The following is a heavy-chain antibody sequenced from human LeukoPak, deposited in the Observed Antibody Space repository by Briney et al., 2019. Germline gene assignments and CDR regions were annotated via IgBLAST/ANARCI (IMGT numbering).Heavy chain of an antibody. D-gene: IGHD4-17*01. CDR2: IYYSGST. CDR3: ARTYGDYAPFDY. CDR1: GGSISSSSYY. J-gene: IGHJ4*02. Sequence: SETLSLTCTVSGGSISSSSYYWGWVRQPPGKGLEWIGSIYYSGSTYYNPSLKSRVTISVDTSKNQFSLKLSSVTAADTAVYYCARTYGDYAPFDYWGQGTLVTVSS. V-gene: IGHV4-39*01.